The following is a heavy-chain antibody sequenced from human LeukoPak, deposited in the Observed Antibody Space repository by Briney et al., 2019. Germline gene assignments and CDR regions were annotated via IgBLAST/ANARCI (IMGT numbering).Heavy chain of an antibody. Sequence: GGSLRLSCAASGFTFSSYAMHWVRQAPGKALEWVAFISYNGIKKYADSVKGRFTISRDNSKNTLYLQMNGLRPEDTAVYYCARDPLDISRWANAFDIWGQGTMVTVSS. CDR1: GFTFSSYA. V-gene: IGHV3-30*04. J-gene: IGHJ3*02. CDR2: ISYNGIKK. D-gene: IGHD2-2*03. CDR3: ARDPLDISRWANAFDI.